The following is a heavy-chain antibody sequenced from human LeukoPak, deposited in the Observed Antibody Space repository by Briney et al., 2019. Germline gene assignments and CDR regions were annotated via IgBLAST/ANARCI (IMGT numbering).Heavy chain of an antibody. D-gene: IGHD5-12*01. Sequence: GASVKVSCKASGYTFTTYGFSWVRQAPGQGLEWMGWISSYNGNTNYAHKFQGRVTMTRDTSISTAYMELSRLRSDDTAVYYCARTGLRYSGYVFDYWGQGTLVTVSS. CDR2: ISSYNGNT. V-gene: IGHV1-18*01. J-gene: IGHJ4*02. CDR3: ARTGLRYSGYVFDY. CDR1: GYTFTTYG.